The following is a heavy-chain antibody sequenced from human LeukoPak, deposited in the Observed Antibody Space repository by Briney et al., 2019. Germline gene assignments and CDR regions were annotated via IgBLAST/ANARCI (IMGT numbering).Heavy chain of an antibody. CDR2: IYYSGST. Sequence: SETLSLTCTVSGGSISSYYWSWIRQPPGKGLEWIGYIYYSGSTNYNPSLKSRVTISVDTSKNQFSRKLSSVTAADTAVYYCARDLLVGRSLDIWGQGTMVTVSS. CDR1: GGSISSYY. J-gene: IGHJ3*02. V-gene: IGHV4-59*01. D-gene: IGHD6-13*01. CDR3: ARDLLVGRSLDI.